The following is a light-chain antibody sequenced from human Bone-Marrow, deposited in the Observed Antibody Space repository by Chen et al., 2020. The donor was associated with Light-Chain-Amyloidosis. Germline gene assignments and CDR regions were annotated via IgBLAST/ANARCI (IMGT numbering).Light chain of an antibody. J-gene: IGKJ1*01. CDR2: DAS. CDR3: QQRSSWPWT. V-gene: IGKV3-11*01. Sequence: EIVLTQSPATLSLSPGETATLSCRASQSAFRYLAWYQQVPGQPPRLLIYDASTRATGTPARISGGGSGTDFTLTISSLDPEDFAVYYCQQRSSWPWTFGQGTKVEVK. CDR1: QSAFRY.